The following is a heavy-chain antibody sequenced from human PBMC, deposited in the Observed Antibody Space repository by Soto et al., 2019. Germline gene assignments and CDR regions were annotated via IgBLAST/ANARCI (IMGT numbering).Heavy chain of an antibody. CDR3: ARSPEATVTAFDY. D-gene: IGHD4-17*01. CDR2: IYYSGST. J-gene: IGHJ4*02. V-gene: IGHV4-31*03. Sequence: QVQLQESGPGLVKPSQTLSLTCTVSGGSISSGGYYWSWIRQHPGKGLEWIGYIYYSGSTYYNPSLKSRVTISLDXXQNQCSLKLSSVTAADTAVYYCARSPEATVTAFDYWGQETLVTVSS. CDR1: GGSISSGGYY.